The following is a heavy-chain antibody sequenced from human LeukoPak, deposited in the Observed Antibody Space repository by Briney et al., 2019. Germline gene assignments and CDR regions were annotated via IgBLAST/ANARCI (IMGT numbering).Heavy chain of an antibody. D-gene: IGHD6-6*01. J-gene: IGHJ6*03. CDR3: ARREEQLGRGYYYYYYYMDV. Sequence: SETLSLTCTVSGGSISSSSYYWGWIRQPPGKGLEWIGSIYYSGSTYYNPSLKSRVTISVDTSKNQFSLKLSSVTAADTAVYYCARREEQLGRGYYYYYYYMDVWGKGTTVTVSS. CDR1: GGSISSSSYY. V-gene: IGHV4-39*01. CDR2: IYYSGST.